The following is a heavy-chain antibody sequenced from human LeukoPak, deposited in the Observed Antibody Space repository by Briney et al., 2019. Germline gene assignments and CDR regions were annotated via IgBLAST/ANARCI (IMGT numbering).Heavy chain of an antibody. J-gene: IGHJ4*02. Sequence: GGSLRLSCAASGFTSSSYSMNWVRQAPGQGLEWVSYISSTSTTIYYADSVKGRFTISRDNAKNSLYLQMNSLTADDTAVYYCARAQTNWGQGTLVTVSS. CDR3: ARAQTN. CDR2: ISSTSTTI. D-gene: IGHD4-11*01. CDR1: GFTSSSYS. V-gene: IGHV3-48*01.